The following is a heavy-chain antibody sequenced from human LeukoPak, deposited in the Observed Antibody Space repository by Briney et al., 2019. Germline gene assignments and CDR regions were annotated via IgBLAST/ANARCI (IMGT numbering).Heavy chain of an antibody. CDR1: GFTFSSYA. CDR2: ISYDGSNK. D-gene: IGHD2-2*02. V-gene: IGHV3-30-3*01. J-gene: IGHJ6*02. CDR3: ARDSQDCSSTSCYNYYYGMDV. Sequence: PGGSLRLSCAASGFTFSSYAMHWVRQAPGKGLEWVAVISYDGSNKYYADSVKGRFTISRDNSKNTLYLQMNSPRAEDTAVYYCARDSQDCSSTSCYNYYYGMDVWGQGTTVTVSS.